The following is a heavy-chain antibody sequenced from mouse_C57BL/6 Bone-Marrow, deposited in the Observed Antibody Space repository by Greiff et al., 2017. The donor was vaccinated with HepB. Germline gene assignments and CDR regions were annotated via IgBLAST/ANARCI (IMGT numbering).Heavy chain of an antibody. V-gene: IGHV14-4*01. CDR1: GFNIKDDY. J-gene: IGHJ3*01. D-gene: IGHD1-3*01. Sequence: VQLQQSGAELVRPGASVKLSCTASGFNIKDDYMHWVKQRPEQGLEWIGWIDPENGDTEYASKFQGKATITADTSSNTAYLQLSSLTSEDTAVYYCARGTLKFSFAYWGQGTLVTVSA. CDR2: IDPENGDT. CDR3: ARGTLKFSFAY.